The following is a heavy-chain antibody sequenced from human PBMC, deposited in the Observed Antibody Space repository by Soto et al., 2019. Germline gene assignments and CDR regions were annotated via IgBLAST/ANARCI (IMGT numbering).Heavy chain of an antibody. Sequence: PSETLSLTCTVSGGSISRGDYYWSWIRQPPGKGLEWIGYIYYSGSTYYNPSLKSRVTISVDTSKNQFSLKLSSVTAADTAVYYCARYTAMVTGAFDIWGQGTMVTVSS. CDR2: IYYSGST. J-gene: IGHJ3*02. D-gene: IGHD5-18*01. CDR3: ARYTAMVTGAFDI. CDR1: GGSISRGDYY. V-gene: IGHV4-30-4*01.